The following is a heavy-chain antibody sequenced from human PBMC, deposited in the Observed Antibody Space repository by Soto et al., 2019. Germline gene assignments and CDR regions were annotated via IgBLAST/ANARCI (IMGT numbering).Heavy chain of an antibody. CDR2: ITPFNGNT. V-gene: IGHV1-45*02. Sequence: QMQLVQSGAEVKKTGSSVKVSCKASGYTFTYRYLHWVRQAPGQALEWMGWITPFNGNTNYAQKFQDRVTITRDRSMSTAYMELSSLGSEDTAMYYCARGGEWTLLDVRGDAFDIWGQGTMVTVSS. J-gene: IGHJ3*02. D-gene: IGHD3-3*01. CDR3: ARGGEWTLLDVRGDAFDI. CDR1: GYTFTYRY.